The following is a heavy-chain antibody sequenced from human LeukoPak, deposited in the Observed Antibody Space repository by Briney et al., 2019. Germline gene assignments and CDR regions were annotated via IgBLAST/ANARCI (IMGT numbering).Heavy chain of an antibody. V-gene: IGHV3-48*01. Sequence: GGSLRLSCAASGFTFSSYSMHWVRQAPGKGLEWVSYISSSSSRSTIYYAASVKGRFTISRDNAKNSLYLQMNSLRAEDTAVYYCAARYYGGSTWGQGTLVTVSP. CDR1: GFTFSSYS. J-gene: IGHJ5*02. D-gene: IGHD4-23*01. CDR3: AARYYGGST. CDR2: ISSSSSRSTI.